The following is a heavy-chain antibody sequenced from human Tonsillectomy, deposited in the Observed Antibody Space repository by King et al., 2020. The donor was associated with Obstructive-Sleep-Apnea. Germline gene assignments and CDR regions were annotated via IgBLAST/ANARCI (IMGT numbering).Heavy chain of an antibody. CDR2: IYYSGST. CDR3: ARVGYCGGDCIAEYIQH. D-gene: IGHD2-21*02. V-gene: IGHV4-59*01. J-gene: IGHJ1*01. Sequence: QLQESGPGLVKPSETLSLTCTVSGGSISSYYWSWIRQPPGKGLEWIGYIYYSGSTNYNPSLKSRVTISVDTSKNQFSLKLSSVTAADTAVYYCARVGYCGGDCIAEYIQHWGQGTLVTVSS. CDR1: GGSISSYY.